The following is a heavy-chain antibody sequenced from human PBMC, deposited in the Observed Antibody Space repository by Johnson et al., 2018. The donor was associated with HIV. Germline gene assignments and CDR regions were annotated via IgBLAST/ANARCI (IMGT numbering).Heavy chain of an antibody. CDR3: VRDSFYYDYDSFDI. CDR2: ISSSGATI. J-gene: IGHJ3*02. CDR1: GFIFSDYY. Sequence: QEKLVESGGGVVQPGRSLRLSCAASGFIFSDYYMTWIRQAPGKGLEWISYISSSGATIYYADSVKGRFTISRDNSKSSLYLQMNSLRVEDTAIYYCVRDSFYYDYDSFDIWGRGTMVTVSS. V-gene: IGHV3-11*04. D-gene: IGHD3-22*01.